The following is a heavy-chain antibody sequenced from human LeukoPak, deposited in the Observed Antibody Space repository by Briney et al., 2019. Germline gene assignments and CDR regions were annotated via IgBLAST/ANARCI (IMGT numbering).Heavy chain of an antibody. CDR1: GGSISSYY. V-gene: IGHV4-4*07. Sequence: SETLSLTCTVSGGSISSYYWSWIRQPAGKGLEWIGRIYTSGSTNYNPSLKSRVTMSVDTSKNQFSLKLSSVTAADTAVYYCATLGGSGYYDNDCYYYMDVWGKGTTVTVSS. CDR3: ATLGGSGYYDNDCYYYMDV. J-gene: IGHJ6*03. D-gene: IGHD3-22*01. CDR2: IYTSGST.